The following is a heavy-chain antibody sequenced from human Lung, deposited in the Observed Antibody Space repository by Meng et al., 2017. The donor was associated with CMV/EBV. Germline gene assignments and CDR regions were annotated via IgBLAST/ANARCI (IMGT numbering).Heavy chain of an antibody. Sequence: SETXSLTCTVPGGSVSSGSYYWSWIRQPPGKGLEWIGYIYYSGSTNYNPSLKSRVTISVDTSKNQFSLKLSSVTAADTAVYYCARDSRSGLEYFQHWGQGXLVTVSS. J-gene: IGHJ1*01. CDR2: IYYSGST. V-gene: IGHV4-61*01. D-gene: IGHD1-14*01. CDR1: GGSVSSGSYY. CDR3: ARDSRSGLEYFQH.